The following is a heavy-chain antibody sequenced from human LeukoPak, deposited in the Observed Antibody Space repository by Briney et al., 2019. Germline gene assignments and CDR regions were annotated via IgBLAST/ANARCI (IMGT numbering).Heavy chain of an antibody. CDR1: GFIFSNYG. V-gene: IGHV3-33*01. J-gene: IGHJ4*02. CDR2: IWYDGSKK. Sequence: GRSLRLSCEASGFIFSNYGMHWVRQAPGKGLEWVAVIWYDGSKKNYADSVKGRFTISRDSSKNTPYLQMNSLRAEDTAVYYCAREVNPYYFDSWGQGTLVSVSS. CDR3: AREVNPYYFDS.